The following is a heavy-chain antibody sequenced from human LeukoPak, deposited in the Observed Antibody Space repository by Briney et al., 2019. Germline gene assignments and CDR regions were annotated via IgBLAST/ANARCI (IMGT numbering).Heavy chain of an antibody. D-gene: IGHD6-6*01. J-gene: IGHJ4*02. Sequence: ASVKVSCKASGYTFTTYAMNWVRQAPGQGLEWMGWMNPNSGNTGYAQKFQGRVTMTRNTSISTAYMELSSLRSEDTAVYYCARAPSSWSIRFDYWGQGTLVTVSS. CDR2: MNPNSGNT. CDR3: ARAPSSWSIRFDY. V-gene: IGHV1-8*02. CDR1: GYTFTTYA.